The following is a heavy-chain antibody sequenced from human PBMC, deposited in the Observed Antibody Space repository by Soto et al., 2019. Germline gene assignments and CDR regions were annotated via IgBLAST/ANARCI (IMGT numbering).Heavy chain of an antibody. D-gene: IGHD4-17*01. V-gene: IGHV1-18*01. Sequence: QVQLVQSGAEVKKPGASVKVSCKASGYTFINYGICWVRQAPGQGLEWMGWISVHNGNTISAQKLKGRVTMTTDTSTSTAYMELRSLRSDDTAVYYCARGGWLADYDDPDYWGQGTLVTVSS. CDR2: ISVHNGNT. CDR1: GYTFINYG. CDR3: ARGGWLADYDDPDY. J-gene: IGHJ4*02.